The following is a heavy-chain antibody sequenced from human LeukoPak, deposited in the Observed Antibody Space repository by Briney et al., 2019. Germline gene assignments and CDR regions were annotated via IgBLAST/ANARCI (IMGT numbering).Heavy chain of an antibody. D-gene: IGHD3-22*01. J-gene: IGHJ5*02. CDR3: ARERDYYDSSGDNWFDP. CDR2: IYYTGIT. V-gene: IGHV4-39*02. CDR1: GGSISSSIYN. Sequence: NASETLSLTCTISGGSISSSIYNWGWIRQSPGKGLEWIGSIYYTGITNYNPSLKSRVTISADTSKNQFSLRLSSVTAADTSVYYCARERDYYDSSGDNWFDPWGQGTLVTVSS.